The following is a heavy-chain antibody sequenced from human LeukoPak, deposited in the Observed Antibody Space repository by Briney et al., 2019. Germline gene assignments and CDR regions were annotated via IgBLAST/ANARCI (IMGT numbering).Heavy chain of an antibody. J-gene: IGHJ4*02. CDR1: GLPFSAHG. CDR3: AKEPLQGIFDY. CDR2: ISGSGGST. Sequence: PGGSLRLSCAASGLPFSAHGMSWVRQAPGKGLEWVSAISGSGGSTYYADSVKGRFTISRDNSKNTLYLQMNSLRAEDTAVYYCAKEPLQGIFDYWGQGTLVTVSS. V-gene: IGHV3-23*01.